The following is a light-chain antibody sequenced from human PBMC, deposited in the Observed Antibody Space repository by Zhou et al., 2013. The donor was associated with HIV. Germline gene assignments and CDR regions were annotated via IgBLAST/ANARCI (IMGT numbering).Light chain of an antibody. CDR3: QHYGSSLYT. CDR2: GAS. CDR1: QGVSSSY. V-gene: IGKV3-20*01. J-gene: IGKJ2*01. Sequence: DNVLTQSPDTLSLSPGEGATLSCRASQGVSSSYLAWYQHQPGQAPRLLIYGASSRATGIPDRFSGSGSGADFTLTISRLEPEDFAVYYCQHYGSSLYTFGQGTRLEIK.